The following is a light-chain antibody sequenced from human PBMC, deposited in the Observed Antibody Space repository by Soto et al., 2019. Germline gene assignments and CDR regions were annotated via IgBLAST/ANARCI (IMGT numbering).Light chain of an antibody. J-gene: IGLJ1*01. Sequence: QTVVTQEPSLTVSPGGTVTLTCASSTGAVTSDYYPNWFQQKPGQAPKAMIYITRNKHSWTPARFSGSLLGGKAALTLSGVQPEDEAEYYCLLFFGGAHVFGTGTKLTVL. V-gene: IGLV7-43*01. CDR3: LLFFGGAHV. CDR2: ITR. CDR1: TGAVTSDYY.